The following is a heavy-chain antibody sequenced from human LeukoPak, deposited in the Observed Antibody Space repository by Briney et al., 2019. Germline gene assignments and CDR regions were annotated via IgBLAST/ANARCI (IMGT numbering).Heavy chain of an antibody. D-gene: IGHD6-6*01. CDR3: ARGVYEFDY. J-gene: IGHJ4*02. V-gene: IGHV3-7*01. CDR1: GFTFSSYW. CDR2: MKEDGGEK. Sequence: RGSLRLSCAASGFTFSSYWMSWVRQAPGKGLEWVANMKEDGGEKYYVDSVKGRFTISRDNVKNSLYLQMNSLRAEDTAVYYCARGVYEFDYWGQGTLVTVSS.